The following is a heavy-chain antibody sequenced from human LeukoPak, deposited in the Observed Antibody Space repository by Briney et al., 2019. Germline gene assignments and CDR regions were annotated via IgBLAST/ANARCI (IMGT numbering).Heavy chain of an antibody. CDR1: GFTFRSHA. CDR2: IYENGGTT. J-gene: IGHJ4*02. CDR3: AKDFRIGYPAHFDY. V-gene: IGHV3-23*01. Sequence: GGSRRLSCVGSGFTFRSHAMSWVRQAPEKGLEFVSGIYENGGTTYYADSVKGRFSISRDNSKNTLYLQMDSLRGEDTAVYYCAKDFRIGYPAHFDYWGQGALVTVSS. D-gene: IGHD5-12*01.